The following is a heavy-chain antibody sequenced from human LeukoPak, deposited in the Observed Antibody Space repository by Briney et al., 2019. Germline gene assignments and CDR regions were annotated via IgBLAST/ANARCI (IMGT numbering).Heavy chain of an antibody. D-gene: IGHD4-17*01. V-gene: IGHV4-61*02. CDR1: GGSISSGSYY. CDR3: ARDAQMIYGDQRPYYYYYMDV. J-gene: IGHJ6*03. CDR2: IYTSGST. Sequence: PSETLSLTCTVSGGSISSGSYYWSWIRQPAGKGLEYIGRIYTSGSTSYNPSLKSRVTISVDTSKNQFSLRLSSVTAADTAVYYCARDAQMIYGDQRPYYYYYMDVWGKGTTVTVSS.